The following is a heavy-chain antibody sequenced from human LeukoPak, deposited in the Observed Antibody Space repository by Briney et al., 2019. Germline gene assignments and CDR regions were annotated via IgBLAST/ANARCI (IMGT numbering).Heavy chain of an antibody. CDR3: ARVRPGLTLDY. V-gene: IGHV3-7*01. CDR1: GFTFSNYW. D-gene: IGHD1-14*01. CDR2: IKKDGSES. J-gene: IGHJ4*02. Sequence: GGSLRLSCAASGFTFSNYWMSWVRQASGEGLEWVATIKKDGSESYYVDSLKGRFTISKDNAKSSLYLQMNSLRADDTAVYYCARVRPGLTLDYWGQGILVTVSS.